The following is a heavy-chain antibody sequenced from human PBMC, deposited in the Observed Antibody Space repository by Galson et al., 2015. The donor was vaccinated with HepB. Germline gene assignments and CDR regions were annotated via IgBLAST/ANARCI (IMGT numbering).Heavy chain of an antibody. D-gene: IGHD3-22*01. Sequence: SVKVSCKASGYTFTSYGISWVRQAPGRGLEWMGWISAYNGNTNYAQNFQGRVTITADESTSTAYMELSSLRSEDTAVYYCARTTMTNYYDSSGYYYDYWGQGTLVTVSS. V-gene: IGHV1-18*04. J-gene: IGHJ4*02. CDR1: GYTFTSYG. CDR3: ARTTMTNYYDSSGYYYDY. CDR2: ISAYNGNT.